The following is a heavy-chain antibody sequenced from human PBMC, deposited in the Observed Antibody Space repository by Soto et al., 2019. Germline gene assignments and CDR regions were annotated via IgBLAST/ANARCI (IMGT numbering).Heavy chain of an antibody. CDR2: IKQDGSEK. Sequence: EVQLVESGGGLVQPGGSLRLSCAASGFTFSSYWMSWVRQAPGKGLEWVANIKQDGSEKYYVDSVKGSFTISRDNAKNSLYLEMNSLRAEYTAVYYGARSIAARLDWFDPWGQGTLVTVSS. CDR3: ARSIAARLDWFDP. J-gene: IGHJ5*02. D-gene: IGHD6-6*01. CDR1: GFTFSSYW. V-gene: IGHV3-7*01.